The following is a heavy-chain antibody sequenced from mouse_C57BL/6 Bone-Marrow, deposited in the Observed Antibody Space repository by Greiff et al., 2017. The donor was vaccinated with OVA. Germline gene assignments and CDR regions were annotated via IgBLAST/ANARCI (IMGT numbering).Heavy chain of an antibody. Sequence: KESCKASGYTFTSYWMQWVKQRPGQGLEWIGEIDPSDSYTNYNQKFKGKATLTVDTSSSTAYMQLSSLTSEDSAVYYCAREGGSSFFDYWGQGTTLTVSS. D-gene: IGHD1-1*01. CDR3: AREGGSSFFDY. V-gene: IGHV1-50*01. CDR2: IDPSDSYT. J-gene: IGHJ2*01. CDR1: GYTFTSYW.